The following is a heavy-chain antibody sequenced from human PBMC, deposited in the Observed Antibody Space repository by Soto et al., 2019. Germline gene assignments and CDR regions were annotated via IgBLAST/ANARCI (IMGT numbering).Heavy chain of an antibody. CDR1: GFSLSTSGVG. Sequence: QITLKESGPPLVKPTQTLTLTCTSSGFSLSTSGVGVGWIRQPPGKALEWLALIYWDDDKRYSPSLKSRLTIAKDTSKNQVVLTMTNMDPVDTATYCCAHREWYSSSWYYFDYWGQGTPVTVSS. J-gene: IGHJ4*02. CDR2: IYWDDDK. D-gene: IGHD6-13*01. V-gene: IGHV2-5*02. CDR3: AHREWYSSSWYYFDY.